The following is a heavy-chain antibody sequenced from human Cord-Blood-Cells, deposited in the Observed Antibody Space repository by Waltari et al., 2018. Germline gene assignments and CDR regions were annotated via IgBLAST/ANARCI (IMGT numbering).Heavy chain of an antibody. Sequence: QVQLVQSGAEVKKPGASVKVSCKASGYTFTSYGISWVRQAPGQGLEWMGWISADNGNTNYAKKLQGRGTLTTDTSTSKAYMELRRLRSDDKAVYYCEGDIDYWGQGPLVTVSS. CDR2: ISADNGNT. V-gene: IGHV1-18*01. CDR3: EGDIDY. J-gene: IGHJ4*02. CDR1: GYTFTSYG.